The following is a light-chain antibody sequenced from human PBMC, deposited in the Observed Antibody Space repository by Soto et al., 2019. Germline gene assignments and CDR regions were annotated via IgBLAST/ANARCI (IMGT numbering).Light chain of an antibody. CDR1: QSVSSSY. V-gene: IGKV3-20*01. J-gene: IGKJ4*01. Sequence: EIVLTQSPGTLSLSPGERATLSWRAMQSVSSSYLSWYQQKPGQAPRLLIYGSSSRATGIPDRFSGSGSGTDFTLTISRMEPEDFAVYYCQKYGSSXNLTFGVGTKV. CDR3: QKYGSSXNLT. CDR2: GSS.